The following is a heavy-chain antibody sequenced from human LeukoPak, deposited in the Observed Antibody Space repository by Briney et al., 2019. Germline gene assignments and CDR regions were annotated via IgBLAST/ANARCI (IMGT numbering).Heavy chain of an antibody. CDR2: INPNSGGT. V-gene: IGHV1-2*02. Sequence: ASVKVSCKASGYTFTGYYMHWVRQAPGQGLEWMGWINPNSGGTNYAQKFQGRVTMTRDTSISTAYMELSRLRSDDTAVYYCARGGDHSSSSFGYYFDCWGQGTLVTVSS. CDR3: ARGGDHSSSSFGYYFDC. CDR1: GYTFTGYY. D-gene: IGHD6-6*01. J-gene: IGHJ4*02.